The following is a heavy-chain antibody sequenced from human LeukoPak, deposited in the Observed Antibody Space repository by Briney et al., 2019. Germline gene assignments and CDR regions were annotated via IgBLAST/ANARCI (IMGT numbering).Heavy chain of an antibody. CDR2: IYYSGST. J-gene: IGHJ3*02. D-gene: IGHD2-21*02. V-gene: IGHV4-59*12. CDR1: GSSINSYY. CDR3: AREIVVVTVDAFDI. Sequence: SETLSLTCTVSGSSINSYYWSWIRQPPGKGLEWIGSIYYSGSTYYNPSLKSRVTISVDTSKNQFSLKLSSVTAADTAVYYCAREIVVVTVDAFDIWGQGTMVTVSS.